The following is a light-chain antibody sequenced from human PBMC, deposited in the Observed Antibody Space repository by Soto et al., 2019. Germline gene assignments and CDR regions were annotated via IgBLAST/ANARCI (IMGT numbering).Light chain of an antibody. CDR1: QSISSW. Sequence: RASQSISSWLAWYQQKPGKAPKLLIYDASSLESGVPSRFSGSGSGTEFALTISCLQSDDFATYYCQQYNSDSWTFGQGTKVDIK. J-gene: IGKJ1*01. CDR3: QQYNSDSWT. V-gene: IGKV1-5*01. CDR2: DAS.